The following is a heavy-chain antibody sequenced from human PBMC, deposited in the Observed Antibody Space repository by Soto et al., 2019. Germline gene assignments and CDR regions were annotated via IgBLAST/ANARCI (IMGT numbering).Heavy chain of an antibody. D-gene: IGHD6-13*01. CDR2: INAGNGNT. Sequence: ASVKVSCKASGYTFTSYAMHWVRQAPGQRLEWMGWINAGNGNTKYSQKFQGRVTITRDTSASTAYMELSSLRSEDTAVYYCARSRAAAAVTVRYGMDVWGQGTTVTSP. CDR1: GYTFTSYA. CDR3: ARSRAAAAVTVRYGMDV. V-gene: IGHV1-3*01. J-gene: IGHJ6*02.